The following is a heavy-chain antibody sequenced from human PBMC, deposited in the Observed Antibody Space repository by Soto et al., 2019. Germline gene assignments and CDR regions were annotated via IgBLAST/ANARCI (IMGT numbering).Heavy chain of an antibody. CDR3: ARGGVVVDLRVKYDYGLDS. D-gene: IGHD2-15*01. V-gene: IGHV1-69*12. J-gene: IGHJ6*02. CDR2: IIPIFGTT. Sequence: QVQLVQSGAEVKKPGSSVKVSCKASGGTFSSYVINWVRQAPGEGLEWMGGIIPIFGTTNYAQKFQGRATITADASTRTALLDLSGLRSEDTAVYYWARGGVVVDLRVKYDYGLDSWGQGTSVTVSS. CDR1: GGTFSSYV.